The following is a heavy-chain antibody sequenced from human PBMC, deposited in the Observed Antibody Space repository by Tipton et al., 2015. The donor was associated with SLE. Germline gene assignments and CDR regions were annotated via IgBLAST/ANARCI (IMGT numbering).Heavy chain of an antibody. V-gene: IGHV4-59*08. Sequence: TLSLTCTVSGGSISRYYWSWTRQPPGKGLEWIGYIYYSGSTNYNPSLKSRVTISVDTSKNQFSLKLISVTAADTAVYYCARRRYSSSSRPYWYFDLWGRGTLVTVSS. D-gene: IGHD6-6*01. J-gene: IGHJ2*01. CDR3: ARRRYSSSSRPYWYFDL. CDR2: IYYSGST. CDR1: GGSISRYY.